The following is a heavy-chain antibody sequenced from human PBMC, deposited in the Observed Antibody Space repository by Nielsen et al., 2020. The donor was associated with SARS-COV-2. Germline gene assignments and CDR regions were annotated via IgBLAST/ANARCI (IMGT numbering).Heavy chain of an antibody. CDR3: ARWGDDYGDYASFDY. CDR2: INHSGST. Sequence: SETLSLTCAVYGGSFSGYYWSWIRQPPGKGLEWIGEINHSGSTNYNPSLKSRVTISVDTSKNQFSLKLSSVTAADTAVYYCARWGDDYGDYASFDYWGQGTLVTVSS. D-gene: IGHD4-17*01. V-gene: IGHV4-34*01. CDR1: GGSFSGYY. J-gene: IGHJ4*02.